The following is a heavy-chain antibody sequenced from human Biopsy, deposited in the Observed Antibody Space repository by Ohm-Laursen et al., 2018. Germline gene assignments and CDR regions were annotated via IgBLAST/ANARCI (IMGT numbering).Heavy chain of an antibody. CDR2: IGPNSGAT. J-gene: IGHJ3*02. CDR1: GYTFTAYF. CDR3: VRDRGMQKVARVRADTFDM. Sequence: AASVKVSCKVSGYTFTAYFIHWVRQSPGQGLEWMGWIGPNSGATNYAQKFQGRVTMTGDTSISTAYMELSRLTSDDTGVYYCVRDRGMQKVARVRADTFDMWGQGTVVTVSS. V-gene: IGHV1-2*02. D-gene: IGHD3-10*01.